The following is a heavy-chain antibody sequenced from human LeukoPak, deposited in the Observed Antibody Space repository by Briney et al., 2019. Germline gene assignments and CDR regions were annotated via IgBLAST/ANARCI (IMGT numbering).Heavy chain of an antibody. V-gene: IGHV3-74*01. Sequence: PGGSLRLSCAASGFTFSSYWMHWVRQAPGKGLVWVSRINSDGSSTSYADSVKGRFTISRDNAKNTLYLQMNSLRAEDTAVYYCAREGSGYYHYYYYYYMDVWGKGTTVTISS. CDR3: AREGSGYYHYYYYYYMDV. CDR2: INSDGSST. D-gene: IGHD3-22*01. J-gene: IGHJ6*03. CDR1: GFTFSSYW.